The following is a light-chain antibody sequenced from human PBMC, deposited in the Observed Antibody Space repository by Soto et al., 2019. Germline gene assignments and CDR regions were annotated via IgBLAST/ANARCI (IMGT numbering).Light chain of an antibody. V-gene: IGKV3-15*01. J-gene: IGKJ1*01. Sequence: EIVMTHSPATLYMSPGDRATLSCRASQSISSNLAWYQQKPGQAPRLLIYDTSTRATGIPARFSGSGAGTEFPRTSSILQSEDFAVYYCQQYMNWWAFGEGTKGEIK. CDR2: DTS. CDR3: QQYMNWWA. CDR1: QSISSN.